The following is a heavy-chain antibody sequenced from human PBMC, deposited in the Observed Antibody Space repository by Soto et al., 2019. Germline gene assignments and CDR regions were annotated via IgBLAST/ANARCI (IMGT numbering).Heavy chain of an antibody. J-gene: IGHJ4*02. V-gene: IGHV4-4*02. CDR1: SGTISSSNW. CDR2: INDSGST. Sequence: SETLSLTCAVSSGTISSSNWWTWVRQPPGKGLEWIGEINDSGSTTYNPSLKSRATISVDASKNQFSLKLNSATAADTAVYYCARGGIADRLGHWGQGTLVTVSS. CDR3: ARGGIADRLGH. D-gene: IGHD6-6*01.